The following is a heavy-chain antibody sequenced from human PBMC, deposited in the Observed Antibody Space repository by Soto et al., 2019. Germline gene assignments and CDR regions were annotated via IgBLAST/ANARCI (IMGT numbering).Heavy chain of an antibody. CDR1: GFTFSGYE. D-gene: IGHD3-3*01. J-gene: IGHJ6*02. CDR3: AREVTVFGVIIPTPMDV. Sequence: DVQLVESGGGLVQPGGSLRLSCAASGFTFSGYEMNWVRQAPGKGLEWISYISGSGSTIYYADSVKGRFTISRDNAKKSLYLQMNSLRAEDTAVYYCAREVTVFGVIIPTPMDVWGQWTTVTVSS. CDR2: ISGSGSTI. V-gene: IGHV3-48*03.